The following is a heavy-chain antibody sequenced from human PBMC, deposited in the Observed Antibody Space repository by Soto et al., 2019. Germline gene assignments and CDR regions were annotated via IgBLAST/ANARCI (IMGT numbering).Heavy chain of an antibody. J-gene: IGHJ4*02. CDR1: GFTFDDYA. CDR3: AKDVHDYGDHGRFDY. V-gene: IGHV3-9*01. D-gene: IGHD4-17*01. Sequence: PVGSLRLSCAASGFTFDDYAMHWVRQAPGKGLEWVSGISWNSGSIGYADSVKGRFTISRDNAKNSLYLQMNSLRAEDTALYYCAKDVHDYGDHGRFDYWGQGTLVTVS. CDR2: ISWNSGSI.